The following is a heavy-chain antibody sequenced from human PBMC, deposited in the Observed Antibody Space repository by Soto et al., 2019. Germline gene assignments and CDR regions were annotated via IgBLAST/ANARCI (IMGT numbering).Heavy chain of an antibody. CDR1: GYSFTNYA. D-gene: IGHD6-25*01. Sequence: QVPLVQSGAEVKRPGASVKVSCKASGYSFTNYAFHWVRQAPGQGLEWMGWINGGNGNTKYSQNFQDRVTITRDTSASTAYVELSSLTSEDTAVYYCATIAAAGAPDYWGQGTLVTVSS. CDR3: ATIAAAGAPDY. J-gene: IGHJ4*02. V-gene: IGHV1-3*01. CDR2: INGGNGNT.